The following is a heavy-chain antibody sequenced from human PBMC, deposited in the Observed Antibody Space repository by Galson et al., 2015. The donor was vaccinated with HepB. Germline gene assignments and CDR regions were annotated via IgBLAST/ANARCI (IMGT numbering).Heavy chain of an antibody. CDR3: ARAKYSSSWIDY. D-gene: IGHD6-13*01. V-gene: IGHV3-30-3*01. J-gene: IGHJ4*02. CDR1: GFTFSSYA. CDR2: ISYDGSNK. Sequence: SLRLSCAASGFTFSSYAMHWVRQAPGKGLGWVAVISYDGSNKYYADSVKGRFTISRDNSKNTLYLQMNSLRAEDTAVYYCARAKYSSSWIDYWGQGTLVTVSS.